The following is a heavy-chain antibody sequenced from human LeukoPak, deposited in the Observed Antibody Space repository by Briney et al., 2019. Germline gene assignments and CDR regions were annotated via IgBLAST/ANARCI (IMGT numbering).Heavy chain of an antibody. CDR2: SSGSGGST. D-gene: IGHD1-26*01. Sequence: GGSLRLSCAASGFTFSNYAMSWVRQAPGKGLEWVSGSSGSGGSTYYADSVKGRFTISRDGSKNTLYLQMNNLRGEDTAEYYCAKDMELASWGQGTLVTVSS. CDR1: GFTFSNYA. CDR3: AKDMELAS. J-gene: IGHJ5*02. V-gene: IGHV3-23*01.